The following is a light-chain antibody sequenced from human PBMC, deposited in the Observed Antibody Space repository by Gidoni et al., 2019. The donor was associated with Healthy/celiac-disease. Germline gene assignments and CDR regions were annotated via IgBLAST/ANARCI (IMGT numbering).Light chain of an antibody. Sequence: QSALTQPRSVSGSPGQSVTISCTRTSSDVGGYNYVSWYQQHPGKAPKLMIYDVSKRPSRVPDRFSGSKSGNTASLTISGLQAEDEADYYCCSYAGSYTLVFGGGTKLTVL. V-gene: IGLV2-11*01. J-gene: IGLJ2*01. CDR3: CSYAGSYTLV. CDR2: DVS. CDR1: SSDVGGYNY.